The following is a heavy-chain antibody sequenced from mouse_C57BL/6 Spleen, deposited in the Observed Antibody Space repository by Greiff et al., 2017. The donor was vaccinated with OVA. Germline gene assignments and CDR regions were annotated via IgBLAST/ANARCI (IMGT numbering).Heavy chain of an antibody. CDR1: GYTFTDYN. CDR2: INPNNGGT. V-gene: IGHV1-18*01. Sequence: EVKLVESGPELVKPGASVKIPCKASGYTFTDYNMDWVKQSHGKSLEWIGDINPNNGGTIYNQKFKGKATLTVDKSSSTAYMELRSLTSEDTAVYYCARPGSSHWYFDVWGTGTTVTVSS. CDR3: ARPGSSHWYFDV. D-gene: IGHD1-1*01. J-gene: IGHJ1*03.